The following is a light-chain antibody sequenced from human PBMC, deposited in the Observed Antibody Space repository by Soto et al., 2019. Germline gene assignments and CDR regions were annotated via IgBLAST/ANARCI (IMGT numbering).Light chain of an antibody. CDR3: QQSYSTLT. J-gene: IGKJ4*01. V-gene: IGKV1-39*01. CDR1: QSISSY. CDR2: TAS. Sequence: DIKITQSPSSLSASVGDRVTITCRASQSISSYLNWYQQKPGEAPKILIYTASGLQSGVPSRFSGSGSGTDFTLTISSLQPEDSATYYCQQSYSTLTFGGGTKVDIK.